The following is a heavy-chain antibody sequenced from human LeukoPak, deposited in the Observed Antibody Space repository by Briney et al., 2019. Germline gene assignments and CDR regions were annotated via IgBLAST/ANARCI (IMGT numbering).Heavy chain of an antibody. J-gene: IGHJ4*02. D-gene: IGHD2-15*01. CDR2: ISGSGDST. CDR1: GFTFSSYA. V-gene: IGHV3-23*01. Sequence: GGSLRLSCAASGFTFSSYAMSWVRQAPGKGLEWVSSISGSGDSTYYTDSVKGRFTISRENSKNTLYLQMNSLRAEDTAVFYCAKGPMGRIDYWGQGTLVTVSS. CDR3: AKGPMGRIDY.